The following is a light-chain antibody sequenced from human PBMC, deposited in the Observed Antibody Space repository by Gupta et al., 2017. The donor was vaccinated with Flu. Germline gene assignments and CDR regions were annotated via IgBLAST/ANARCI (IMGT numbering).Light chain of an antibody. CDR1: NIGRKS. CDR2: DDS. V-gene: IGLV3-21*02. CDR3: QGWDSRSDYPNWV. Sequence: NNIGRKSVHWYQQKPGQAHVVVVHDDSDRASGIPERFSGSNSGNTATLTISRVGAGDEADYYCQGWDSRSDYPNWVFGGGTELTVL. J-gene: IGLJ3*02.